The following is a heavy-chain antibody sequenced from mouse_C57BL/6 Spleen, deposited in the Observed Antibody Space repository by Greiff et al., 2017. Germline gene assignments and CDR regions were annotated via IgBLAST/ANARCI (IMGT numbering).Heavy chain of an antibody. CDR2: IDPSDSYT. J-gene: IGHJ2*01. D-gene: IGHD3-2*02. Sequence: QVQLQQPGAELVKPGASVKLSCKASGYTFTSYWMQWVKQRPGQGLEWIGEIDPSDSYTNYNQKFKGKATLTVDTSSSTAYMQLSSLTSEDSAVYFCARGSSGLDYWGQGTTLTVSS. CDR1: GYTFTSYW. V-gene: IGHV1-50*01. CDR3: ARGSSGLDY.